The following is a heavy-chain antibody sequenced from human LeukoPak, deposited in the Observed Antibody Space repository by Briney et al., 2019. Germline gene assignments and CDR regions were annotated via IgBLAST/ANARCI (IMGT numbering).Heavy chain of an antibody. Sequence: SETLSLTCTVSGGSISSHYWSWIRQPPGKGLEWIGYIYYSGSTNYNPSLKSRVTISVDTSKNQFSLKLSSVTAADTAVYYCARGEMASDDYWGQGTLVTVSS. CDR2: IYYSGST. D-gene: IGHD5-24*01. CDR1: GGSISSHY. CDR3: ARGEMASDDY. V-gene: IGHV4-59*11. J-gene: IGHJ4*02.